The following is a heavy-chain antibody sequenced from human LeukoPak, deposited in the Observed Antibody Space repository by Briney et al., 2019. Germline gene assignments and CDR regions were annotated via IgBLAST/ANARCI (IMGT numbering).Heavy chain of an antibody. CDR3: ARINTAIGAFDI. J-gene: IGHJ3*02. CDR1: GFTFTDYY. D-gene: IGHD5-18*01. V-gene: IGHV3-11*04. CDR2: ISISGSTI. Sequence: GGSLRLSCAASGFTFTDYYMNWIRQAPGKGLEWVSSISISGSTIYYADSVKGRFTVSRDNAKNSLYLQMNSLRAEDTAVYYCARINTAIGAFDIWGQGTMVTVSS.